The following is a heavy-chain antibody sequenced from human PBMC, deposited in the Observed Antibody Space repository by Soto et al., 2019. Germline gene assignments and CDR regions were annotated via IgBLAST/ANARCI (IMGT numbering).Heavy chain of an antibody. Sequence: GASVKVSCKASGYTFTSYYMHWVRQAPGQGLEWMGWINPNSGGTNYAQKFQGWVTMTRDTSISTAYMELSRLRSDDTAVYYCARERQQLVSRYYYYGMDVWGQGTTVTVSS. CDR1: GYTFTSYY. D-gene: IGHD6-13*01. CDR2: INPNSGGT. J-gene: IGHJ6*02. V-gene: IGHV1-2*04. CDR3: ARERQQLVSRYYYYGMDV.